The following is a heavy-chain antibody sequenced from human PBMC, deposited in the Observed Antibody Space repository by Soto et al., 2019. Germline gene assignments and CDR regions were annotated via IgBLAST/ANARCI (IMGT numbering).Heavy chain of an antibody. D-gene: IGHD1-20*01. CDR2: ISGSGGST. CDR3: AKEGITGTTFFDY. Sequence: GGSLRLSCAASGFTFSNYAMNWVRQSPGKGLEWASVISGSGGSTSYADSVKGRFTISRDNSKNTVYLQMNSLRAEDTAVYYCAKEGITGTTFFDYWGQGTLVTVSS. V-gene: IGHV3-23*01. J-gene: IGHJ4*02. CDR1: GFTFSNYA.